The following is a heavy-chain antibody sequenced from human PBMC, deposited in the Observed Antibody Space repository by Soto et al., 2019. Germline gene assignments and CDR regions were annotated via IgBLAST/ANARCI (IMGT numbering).Heavy chain of an antibody. Sequence: QVQLVESGGGVVQPGRSLRLSCAASGFTFSSSGMHWVRQAPGKGLEWVAVTSFDGSSGYYADSVRGRFTISRDNSNTTLYLQMNSLRAEDTAVYYCAQSPPAVAGYFDYWGQGTLVTVSS. CDR2: TSFDGSSG. V-gene: IGHV3-30*18. CDR3: AQSPPAVAGYFDY. J-gene: IGHJ4*02. CDR1: GFTFSSSG. D-gene: IGHD6-19*01.